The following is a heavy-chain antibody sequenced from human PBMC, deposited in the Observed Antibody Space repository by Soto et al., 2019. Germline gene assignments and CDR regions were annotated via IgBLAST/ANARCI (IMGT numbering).Heavy chain of an antibody. CDR1: GGSISSGDYY. Sequence: QVQLQESGPGLVKPSQTLSLTCTVSGGSISSGDYYWGWIRQPPGKGLEWIGYIYYSGSTYYNPSIKNRVTISEYTSKDPFSLMLSSVTAVDTAVYYCARDREQQLVEHKPQDYYGMDVWGQGTTVTLSS. D-gene: IGHD6-13*01. CDR3: ARDREQQLVEHKPQDYYGMDV. CDR2: IYYSGST. J-gene: IGHJ6*02. V-gene: IGHV4-30-4*01.